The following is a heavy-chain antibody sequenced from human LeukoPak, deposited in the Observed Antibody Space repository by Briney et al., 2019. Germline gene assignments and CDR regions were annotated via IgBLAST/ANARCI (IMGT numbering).Heavy chain of an antibody. J-gene: IGHJ4*02. D-gene: IGHD3-10*01. Sequence: PGGSLRLSYAASGFSVKTNDMSWVRQAPGKGLEWVSVVYTGGTIYYADAVEGRFTISKGRTQNTLSLQLDNLSVEDTAVYSCAKDPHNSGSGRHFDSWGRGPLVTVSS. V-gene: IGHV3-66*01. CDR2: VYTGGTI. CDR3: AKDPHNSGSGRHFDS. CDR1: GFSVKTND.